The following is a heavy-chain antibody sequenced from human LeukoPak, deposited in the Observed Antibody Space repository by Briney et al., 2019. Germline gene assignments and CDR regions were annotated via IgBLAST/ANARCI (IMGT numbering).Heavy chain of an antibody. D-gene: IGHD5-12*01. V-gene: IGHV4-59*08. CDR1: GGSISSCS. CDR2: IYYSGST. CDR3: ARHGGESIVAMILHAFDI. J-gene: IGHJ3*02. Sequence: PSETLSLTCTVSGGSISSCSWSWIRQPPGKGLEWIGSIYYSGSTNYNPSLKSRVTMSVDTSKNQFSLRLSSVTAADTAVYYCARHGGESIVAMILHAFDIWGQGTMVTVSS.